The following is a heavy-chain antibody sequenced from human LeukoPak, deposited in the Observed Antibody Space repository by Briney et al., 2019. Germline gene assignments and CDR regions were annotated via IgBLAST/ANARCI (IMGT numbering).Heavy chain of an antibody. V-gene: IGHV3-23*01. J-gene: IGHJ3*02. CDR2: ISGSGGST. CDR3: AKDKGGYDRVAFDI. Sequence: PGGSLRLSCAASGFTFSSYAMSWVRQAPGKGLEWVSSISGSGGSTYYADSVKGRFTICRDNSKNTLYLQMNSLRDEDAAVYYCAKDKGGYDRVAFDIWGQGTMVTVSS. CDR1: GFTFSSYA. D-gene: IGHD5-12*01.